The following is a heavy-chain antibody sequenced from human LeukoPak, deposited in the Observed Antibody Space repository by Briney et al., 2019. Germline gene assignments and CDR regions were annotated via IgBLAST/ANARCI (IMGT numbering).Heavy chain of an antibody. V-gene: IGHV3-15*01. CDR2: IKSKTDGATT. Sequence: GGSLRLSCAATGFTFNHSWLNWVRQAAGKELDGVGRIKSKTDGATTEYAASVKGRFTISRDDSKNTLYLQMNSLKTEDTAVYYCTTVGSSRYYYYFDYWGQGSLVTVSA. CDR1: GFTFNHSW. D-gene: IGHD3-22*01. J-gene: IGHJ4*02. CDR3: TTVGSSRYYYYFDY.